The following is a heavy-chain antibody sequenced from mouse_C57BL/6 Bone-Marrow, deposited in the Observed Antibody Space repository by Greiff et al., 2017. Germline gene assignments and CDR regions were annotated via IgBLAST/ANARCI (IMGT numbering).Heavy chain of an antibody. D-gene: IGHD2-14*01. J-gene: IGHJ3*01. CDR2: IYPGDGDT. V-gene: IGHV1-80*01. CDR3: ARWVLRGFAY. Sequence: LQESGAELVKPGASVKISCKASGYAFSSYWMNWVKQRPGKGLEWIGQIYPGDGDTNYNGKFKGKATLTADKSSSTAYMQLSSLTSEDSAVYFCARWVLRGFAYWGQGTLVTVSA. CDR1: GYAFSSYW.